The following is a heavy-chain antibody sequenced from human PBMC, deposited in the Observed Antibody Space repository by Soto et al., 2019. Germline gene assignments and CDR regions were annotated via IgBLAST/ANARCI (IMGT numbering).Heavy chain of an antibody. D-gene: IGHD3-10*01. CDR2: IWYDGSNK. V-gene: IGHV3-33*01. J-gene: IGHJ6*02. CDR1: GFTFSSYG. CDR3: AREGGSGSYHYYYYYYGMDV. Sequence: QVQLVESGGGVVQPGRSLRLSCAASGFTFSSYGMHWVRQAPGKGLEWVAVIWYDGSNKYYADSVKGRFTISRDNSKNTLYLQMNSLRYEDTAVYYCAREGGSGSYHYYYYYYGMDVLGQGPTVTVSS.